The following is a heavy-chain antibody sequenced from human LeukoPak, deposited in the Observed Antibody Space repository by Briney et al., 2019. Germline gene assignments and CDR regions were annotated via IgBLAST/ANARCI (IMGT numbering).Heavy chain of an antibody. CDR3: ARDRLYPYCGGDCYLIDY. J-gene: IGHJ4*02. CDR2: INPNSGGT. D-gene: IGHD2-21*02. CDR1: GYTFTGYY. Sequence: RASVKVSCKASGYTFTGYYMHWVRQAPGQGLEWMGWINPNSGGTNYAQKLQGGVTMTTDTSTSTAYMELRSLISDDAAVYYCARDRLYPYCGGDCYLIDYWGQGTLVTVSS. V-gene: IGHV1-2*02.